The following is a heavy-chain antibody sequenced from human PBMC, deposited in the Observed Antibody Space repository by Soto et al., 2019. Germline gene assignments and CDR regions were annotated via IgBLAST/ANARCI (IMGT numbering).Heavy chain of an antibody. D-gene: IGHD3-3*01. CDR3: ARAATPSSIFGVVTLDV. CDR2: IYYSGST. Sequence: QVQLQESGPGLVKPSQTLSLTCTVSGGSINSSAYYWSWIRQHPGKGLEWIGYIYYSGSTYYNPSLKSRVTISVDTSKNQFSLKLSSVTAADTAVYYCARAATPSSIFGVVTLDVWGQGTTVTVSS. CDR1: GGSINSSAYY. V-gene: IGHV4-31*03. J-gene: IGHJ6*02.